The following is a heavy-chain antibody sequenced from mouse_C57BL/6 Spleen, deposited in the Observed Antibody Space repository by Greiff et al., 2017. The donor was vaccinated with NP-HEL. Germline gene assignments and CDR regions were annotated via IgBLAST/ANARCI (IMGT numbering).Heavy chain of an antibody. Sequence: EVKLMESGGGLVKPGGSLKLSCAASGFTFSDYGMHWVRQAPEKGLEWVAYISSGSSTIYYADTVKGRFTISRDNAKNTLFLQMTSLRSEDTAMYYCARPMITRDWCAYWGQGTLVTVSA. V-gene: IGHV5-17*01. CDR3: ARPMITRDWCAY. CDR2: ISSGSSTI. J-gene: IGHJ3*01. CDR1: GFTFSDYG. D-gene: IGHD2-4*01.